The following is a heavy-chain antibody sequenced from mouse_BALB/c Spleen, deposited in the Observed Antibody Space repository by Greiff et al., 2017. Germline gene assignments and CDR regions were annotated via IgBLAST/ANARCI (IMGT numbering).Heavy chain of an antibody. V-gene: IGHV5-6-2*01. J-gene: IGHJ4*01. Sequence: EVQVVESGGGLVKLGGSLKLSCAASGFTFSSYYMSWVRQTPEKRLELVAAINSNGGSTYYPDTVKGRFTISRDNAKNTLYLQMSSLKSEDTALYYCARQRGYGNYGAMDYWGQGTSVTVSS. CDR3: ARQRGYGNYGAMDY. D-gene: IGHD2-10*02. CDR2: INSNGGST. CDR1: GFTFSSYY.